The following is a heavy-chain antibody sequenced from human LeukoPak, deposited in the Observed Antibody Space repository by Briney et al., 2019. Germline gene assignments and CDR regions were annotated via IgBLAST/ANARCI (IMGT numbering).Heavy chain of an antibody. CDR1: GFTFSNYA. D-gene: IGHD3-3*01. CDR3: AKENYVFWSGSTFDY. V-gene: IGHV3-23*01. CDR2: ITTSGSIT. J-gene: IGHJ4*02. Sequence: GGSLRLSCGASGFTFSNYAMNWVRQAPGKGLEWDSTITTSGSITYYADSVKGRFTISRDNSKNTLYLQMNSLRAEDTAVYYCAKENYVFWSGSTFDYWGQGNLVTVSS.